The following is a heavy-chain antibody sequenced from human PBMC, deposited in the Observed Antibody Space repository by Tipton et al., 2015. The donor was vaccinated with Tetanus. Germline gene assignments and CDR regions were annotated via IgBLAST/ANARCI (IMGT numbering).Heavy chain of an antibody. D-gene: IGHD3-10*01. V-gene: IGHV4-4*07. CDR3: ASHYGSGSDDAFDI. J-gene: IGHJ3*02. CDR2: IYTSGST. CDR1: GDSISSYY. Sequence: TLSLTCTVSGDSISSYYWSWIRQPPGRGLEWIGRIYTSGSTNYNPSLRSRVTMSVDTSKNQFSLKLSSVTAADTAVYYCASHYGSGSDDAFDIWGQGTMVTVSS.